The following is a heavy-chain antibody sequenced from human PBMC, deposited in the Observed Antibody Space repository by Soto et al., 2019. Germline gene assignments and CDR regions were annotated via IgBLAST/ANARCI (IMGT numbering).Heavy chain of an antibody. V-gene: IGHV3-23*01. Sequence: PGGSLRLSCAASGFTFSSYAMSWVRQAPGKGLEWVSAISGSGGSTYYGDSVKGRFTISRDNSKNTLYLQMNSLRAEDTAVYYCTIFGVVTATDFDYWGQGTLVTVSS. D-gene: IGHD3-3*01. J-gene: IGHJ4*02. CDR3: TIFGVVTATDFDY. CDR1: GFTFSSYA. CDR2: ISGSGGST.